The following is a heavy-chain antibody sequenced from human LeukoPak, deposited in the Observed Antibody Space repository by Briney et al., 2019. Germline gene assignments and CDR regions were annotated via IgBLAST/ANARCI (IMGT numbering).Heavy chain of an antibody. Sequence: TGGSLRLSCGASGFTFDSYVMNWVRQAPGKGLEWLSCISGSGFNTFYADSVKGRFTISRDNSKNTLYLQMNSLRAEDTAVYYCAKGHWESSGWHNFDYWGQGTLVTVSS. J-gene: IGHJ4*02. V-gene: IGHV3-23*01. CDR2: ISGSGFNT. D-gene: IGHD6-19*01. CDR1: GFTFDSYV. CDR3: AKGHWESSGWHNFDY.